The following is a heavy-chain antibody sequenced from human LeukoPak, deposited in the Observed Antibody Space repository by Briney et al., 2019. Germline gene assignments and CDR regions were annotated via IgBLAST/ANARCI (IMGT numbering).Heavy chain of an antibody. CDR2: INPHTGAT. Sequence: ASMKVSCKASGYTFNLYYIHWVRQAPGQGLEWLGRINPHTGATYFAQKFQARVTMARDTSITTAYMELSGLKSDDAAVYFCAREDLIAVSGQTFDFWGQGTLVSVSS. J-gene: IGHJ4*02. V-gene: IGHV1-2*06. CDR1: GYTFNLYY. D-gene: IGHD6-19*01. CDR3: AREDLIAVSGQTFDF.